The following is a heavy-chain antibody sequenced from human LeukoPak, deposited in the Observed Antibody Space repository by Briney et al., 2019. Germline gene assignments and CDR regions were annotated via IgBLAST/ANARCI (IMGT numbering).Heavy chain of an antibody. CDR1: GFTFSSYA. V-gene: IGHV3-23*01. Sequence: GGSLRLSCAASGFTFSSYAMSWVRQAPGKGLEWVSAISGSGGSTYYADSVKGRFTISRDNSKNMLYLQMNSLRAEDTAVYYCAKVRYIAAAGTDWFDPWGQGTLVTVSS. CDR3: AKVRYIAAAGTDWFDP. CDR2: ISGSGGST. J-gene: IGHJ5*02. D-gene: IGHD6-13*01.